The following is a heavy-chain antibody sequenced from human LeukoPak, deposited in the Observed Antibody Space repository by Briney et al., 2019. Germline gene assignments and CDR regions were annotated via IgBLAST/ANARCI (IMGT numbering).Heavy chain of an antibody. J-gene: IGHJ4*02. Sequence: PSETLSLTCAVSGYSISSGYYWGWIRQPPGKGLEWIGSIYHNGSTYYNPSLKSRVTISVDTSKNQFSLKLSSVTAADTAVYYCASAYYDILTGYFDYWGQGTLVTVSS. CDR1: GYSISSGYY. CDR3: ASAYYDILTGYFDY. V-gene: IGHV4-38-2*01. D-gene: IGHD3-9*01. CDR2: IYHNGST.